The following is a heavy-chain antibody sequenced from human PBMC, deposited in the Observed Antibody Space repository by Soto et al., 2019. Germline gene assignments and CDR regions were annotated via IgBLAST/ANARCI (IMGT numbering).Heavy chain of an antibody. Sequence: GGSLRLSCAASGFTFSSYAMSWVRQAPGKGLEWVSTITTDGGTYYADSVKGRFAMSRDTSENTLYLQMNSLGAEDTAAYYCAPHVSCSGGSCQYDAFAIRGQGTMVTVSS. CDR1: GFTFSSYA. V-gene: IGHV3-23*01. D-gene: IGHD2-15*01. J-gene: IGHJ3*02. CDR2: ITTDGGT. CDR3: APHVSCSGGSCQYDAFAI.